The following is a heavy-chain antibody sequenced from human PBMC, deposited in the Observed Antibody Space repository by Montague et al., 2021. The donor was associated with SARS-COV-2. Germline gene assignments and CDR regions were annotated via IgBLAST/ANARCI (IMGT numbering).Heavy chain of an antibody. CDR3: ARQRGPPTIAYYFDF. Sequence: SETLSLTCTVSGGTISSYYWSWVRQAPGKRLEWICFINYSGPTAYTPSLNSRVTLSVNPSKNQFFLELRSVTPADTAFYYCARQRGPPTIAYYFDFLGHGTLLTVSS. J-gene: IGHJ4*01. CDR2: INYSGPT. V-gene: IGHV4-59*13. CDR1: GGTISSYY. D-gene: IGHD1-26*01.